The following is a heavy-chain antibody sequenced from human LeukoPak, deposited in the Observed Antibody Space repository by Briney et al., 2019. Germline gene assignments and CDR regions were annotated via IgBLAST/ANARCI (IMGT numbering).Heavy chain of an antibody. CDR2: ISAYNGNT. CDR3: ARKMYSRSGYYYMDV. CDR1: GYTFTSYG. J-gene: IGHJ6*03. Sequence: GASVKVSCKASGYTFTSYGISWVRQAPGQVLEWMGWISAYNGNTNYAQKLQGRVTMTTDTSTSTAYMELRSLRSDDTAVYYCARKMYSRSGYYYMDVWGKGTTVTVSS. D-gene: IGHD6-6*01. V-gene: IGHV1-18*01.